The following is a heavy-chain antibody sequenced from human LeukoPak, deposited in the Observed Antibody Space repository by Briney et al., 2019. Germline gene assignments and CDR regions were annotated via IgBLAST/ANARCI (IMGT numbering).Heavy chain of an antibody. J-gene: IGHJ5*02. V-gene: IGHV4-30-4*01. Sequence: PSETLSLTCTVSGGSISSGDYYWSWIRQPPGKGLEWIGYIYYSGSTYYDPSLKSRVTISVDTSKNQFSLKLSSVTAADTAVYYCARVLAAYYDSTIWFDPWGQGTLVTVSS. CDR1: GGSISSGDYY. D-gene: IGHD3-22*01. CDR3: ARVLAAYYDSTIWFDP. CDR2: IYYSGST.